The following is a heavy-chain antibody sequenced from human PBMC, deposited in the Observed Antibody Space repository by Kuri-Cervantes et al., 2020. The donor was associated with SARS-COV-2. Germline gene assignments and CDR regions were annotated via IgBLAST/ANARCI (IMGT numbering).Heavy chain of an antibody. CDR1: DDSLSSGPYS. D-gene: IGHD1-1*01. V-gene: IGHV4-30-2*01. CDR3: ARTHNTNNWIDP. J-gene: IGHJ5*02. Sequence: SETLSLTCAVSDDSLSSGPYSWSWIRQPPGKGLEWIGNVYHTGGAYYSPSLKSRVAISVDRSKNQFSLNLSSVTAADTAVYYCARTHNTNNWIDPWGQGTLVTVSS. CDR2: VYHTGGA.